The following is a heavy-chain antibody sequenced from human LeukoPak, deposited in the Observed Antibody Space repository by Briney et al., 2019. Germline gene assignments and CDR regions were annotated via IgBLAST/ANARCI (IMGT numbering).Heavy chain of an antibody. CDR3: ARALAGTFWADWSEYDY. J-gene: IGHJ4*02. Sequence: ASVKVSCKSSGYTFTSYGISWVRQAPGQGLEWMGWISVYNGNTNYAQKFQGRVTMTTDTSTSTAYMELRSLRSDDTAVYYCARALAGTFWADWSEYDYWGQGTVVTVSS. CDR2: ISVYNGNT. CDR1: GYTFTSYG. V-gene: IGHV1-18*01. D-gene: IGHD6-19*01.